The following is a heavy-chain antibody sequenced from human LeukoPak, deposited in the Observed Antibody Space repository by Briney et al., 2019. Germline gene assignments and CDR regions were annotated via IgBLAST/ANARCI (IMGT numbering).Heavy chain of an antibody. V-gene: IGHV4-38-2*01. J-gene: IGHJ5*02. CDR1: GYSISSGYY. Sequence: TPSETLSLTCAVSGYSISSGYYCGWIRQPPGKGLEWIGSVYHSGSTYYNPSLKSRVNISVDTSKNQFSLKLSSVTAADTAVYYCARHGNYYDTSQSDPWGQGTLVTVSS. CDR2: VYHSGST. CDR3: ARHGNYYDTSQSDP. D-gene: IGHD3-22*01.